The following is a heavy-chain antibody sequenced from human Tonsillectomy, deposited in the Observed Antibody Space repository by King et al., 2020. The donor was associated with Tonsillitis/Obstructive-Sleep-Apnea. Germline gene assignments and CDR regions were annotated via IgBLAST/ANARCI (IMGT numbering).Heavy chain of an antibody. V-gene: IGHV3-21*01. CDR3: ARIYFNRIACRYNTPYYYLHP. CDR2: SSSTSSYI. Sequence: VQLVESGGGLVTPGGSLRLSCAVSGFTFSSYSMNWFRQAPGKGLEWVASSSSTSSYIYYADSGKGRFTISRDNAKNSLYLQMNSLRVEYTAVYYCARIYFNRIACRYNTPYYYLHPWGRGPTVTVPS. CDR1: GFTFSSYS. J-gene: IGHJ6*03. D-gene: IGHD2/OR15-2a*01.